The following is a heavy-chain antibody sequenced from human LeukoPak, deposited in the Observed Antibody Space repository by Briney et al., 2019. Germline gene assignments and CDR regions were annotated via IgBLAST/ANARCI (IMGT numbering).Heavy chain of an antibody. CDR2: INSDGGST. CDR3: ARVRCSGGSCYLDY. Sequence: PGGSLRLSCAASGFTFSSYWMHWVRQAPGKGLVWVSRINSDGGSTSYADSVKGRFTISRDNAKNTLYLQMNSLRAEDTAVYYCARVRCSGGSCYLDYWGQGTLVTVSS. D-gene: IGHD2-15*01. CDR1: GFTFSSYW. J-gene: IGHJ4*02. V-gene: IGHV3-74*01.